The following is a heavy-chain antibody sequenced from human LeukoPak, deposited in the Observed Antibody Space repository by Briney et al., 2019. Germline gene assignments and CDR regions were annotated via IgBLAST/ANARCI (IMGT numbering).Heavy chain of an antibody. CDR3: ARDWGSSPLNWFDP. CDR2: ISYDGSNK. D-gene: IGHD6-13*01. CDR1: GFTFSSYA. J-gene: IGHJ5*02. Sequence: GGSLRLSCAASGFTFSSYAMHWVRQAPGKGMEWVAVISYDGSNKYYADSVKGRFSISRDNSKNTLYLQMNSLRAEDTAVYYCARDWGSSPLNWFDPWGQGTLVTVSS. V-gene: IGHV3-30-3*01.